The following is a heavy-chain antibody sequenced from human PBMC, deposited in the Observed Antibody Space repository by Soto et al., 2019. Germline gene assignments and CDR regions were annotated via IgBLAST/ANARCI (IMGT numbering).Heavy chain of an antibody. CDR2: IVVGSGNT. J-gene: IGHJ3*02. Sequence: VASVKVSCKASGFTFTSSAMQWVRQARGQRLEWIGWIVVGSGNTNYAQKFQERVTITRDMSTSTAYMELSSLRSEDTAVYYCAAAPSIAAAGSTSDAFDIWGQGTMVTVSS. D-gene: IGHD6-13*01. CDR3: AAAPSIAAAGSTSDAFDI. V-gene: IGHV1-58*02. CDR1: GFTFTSSA.